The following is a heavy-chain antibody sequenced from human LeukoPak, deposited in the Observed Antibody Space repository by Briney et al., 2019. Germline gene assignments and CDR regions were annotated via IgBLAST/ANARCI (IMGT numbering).Heavy chain of an antibody. D-gene: IGHD2-15*01. V-gene: IGHV3-23*01. J-gene: IGHJ4*02. CDR2: ISGSGGST. CDR3: AKDIVEVVAATYDY. Sequence: GGSLRLSCAASGFTFSSYWMSWVRQAPGKGLEWVSAISGSGGSTYYADSVKGRFTISRDNSKNTLYLQMNSLRAEDTAVYYCAKDIVEVVAATYDYWGQGTLVTVSS. CDR1: GFTFSSYW.